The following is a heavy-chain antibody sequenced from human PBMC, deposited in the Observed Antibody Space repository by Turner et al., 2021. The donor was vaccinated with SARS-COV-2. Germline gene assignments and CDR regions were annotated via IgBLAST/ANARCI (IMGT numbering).Heavy chain of an antibody. V-gene: IGHV4-34*02. CDR1: GWSLSGYY. Sequence: QVQPPQWGAGLLKPSETLSLTCAVSGWSLSGYYWSWIRQPPGKGLEWIGEINQSRYTNYNPSLKSRVTISVDTSKNQISLKLNSVTAADTALYYCARVDIVSTNYFDPWGQGTLVTVSS. CDR2: INQSRYT. J-gene: IGHJ5*02. CDR3: ARVDIVSTNYFDP. D-gene: IGHD5-12*01.